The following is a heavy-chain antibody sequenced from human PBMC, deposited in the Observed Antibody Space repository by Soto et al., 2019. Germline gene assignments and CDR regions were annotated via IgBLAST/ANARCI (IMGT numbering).Heavy chain of an antibody. CDR3: ARGYGNNFEY. D-gene: IGHD3-10*01. CDR1: GGSFSGYY. CDR2: INHSGST. Sequence: SETLSLTCAVYGGSFSGYYWNWIRQPPGKGLEWIGEINHSGSTNYNPSLKSRVTISVDTSKNQFSLRLSSVTAADTAVYYCARGYGNNFEYWREGTLVTVSS. V-gene: IGHV4-34*01. J-gene: IGHJ4*02.